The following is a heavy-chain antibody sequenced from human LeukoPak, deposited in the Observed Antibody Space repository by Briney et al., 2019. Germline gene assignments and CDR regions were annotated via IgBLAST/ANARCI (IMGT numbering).Heavy chain of an antibody. V-gene: IGHV4-4*07. CDR2: IYTSGST. D-gene: IGHD3-22*01. J-gene: IGHJ3*02. CDR1: GGSISSYY. Sequence: SETLSLTCTVSGGSISSYYWSWIRQPAGKGLEWIGRIYTSGSTNCNPSLKSRVTMSVDTSKNQFSLKLSSVTAADTAVYYCARDHDSSGYRDAFDIWGQGTMVTVSS. CDR3: ARDHDSSGYRDAFDI.